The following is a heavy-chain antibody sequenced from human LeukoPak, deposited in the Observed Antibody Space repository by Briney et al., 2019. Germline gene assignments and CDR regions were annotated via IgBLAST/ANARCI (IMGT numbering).Heavy chain of an antibody. D-gene: IGHD3-22*01. V-gene: IGHV3-9*01. CDR2: ISWNSGSI. CDR1: GFTFDDYA. CDR3: AKIPYDSSSFDY. Sequence: PGGSLRLSCAASGFTFDDYAMHWVRQATGKGLEWVSGISWNSGSIGYADSVKGRFTISRDNAKNSLYLQMNSLRAEDTALYYCAKIPYDSSSFDYWGQGTLVTVSS. J-gene: IGHJ4*02.